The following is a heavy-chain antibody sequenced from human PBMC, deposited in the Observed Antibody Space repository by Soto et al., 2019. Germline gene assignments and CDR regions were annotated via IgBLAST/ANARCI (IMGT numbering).Heavy chain of an antibody. CDR2: ISGSGDST. Sequence: GGSLRLSCAASGFTFSTYAMNWVRQAPGKGLEWVSGISGSGDSTYYADSVKGRFTISRDNSKNTLYLQMNSLKTEDTAIYYCSKYSGSSTIPAALGQGTLVTVSS. J-gene: IGHJ5*02. V-gene: IGHV3-23*01. D-gene: IGHD1-26*01. CDR1: GFTFSTYA. CDR3: SKYSGSSTIPAA.